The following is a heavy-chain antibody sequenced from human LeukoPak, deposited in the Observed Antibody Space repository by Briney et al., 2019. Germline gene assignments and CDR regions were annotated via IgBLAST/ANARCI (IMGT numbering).Heavy chain of an antibody. D-gene: IGHD3-22*01. J-gene: IGHJ4*02. V-gene: IGHV1-69*13. CDR2: IIPIFGTA. CDR1: GGTFSSYA. CDR3: ARGRGDYYDSSGYYLFDY. Sequence: ASVKVSFKASGGTFSSYAISWVRQAPGQGLEWMGGIIPIFGTANYAQKFQGRVTITADESTSTAYMELSSLRSEDTAVYYCARGRGDYYDSSGYYLFDYWGQGTLVTVSS.